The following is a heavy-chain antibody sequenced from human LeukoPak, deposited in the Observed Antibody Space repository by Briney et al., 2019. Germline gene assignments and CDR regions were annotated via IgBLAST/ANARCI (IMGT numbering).Heavy chain of an antibody. J-gene: IGHJ3*02. CDR3: ARGLSGWYRDAFDI. V-gene: IGHV4-39*01. Sequence: SETLSLTCTVSGGSLSSGSYYWSWLRQPPGKGLEWLGSIYYSGSTYYNPSLKSRVTISVDTSKNQFSLKLSSVTAADTAVYYCARGLSGWYRDAFDIWGQGTMGTVSA. D-gene: IGHD6-19*01. CDR2: IYYSGST. CDR1: GGSLSSGSYY.